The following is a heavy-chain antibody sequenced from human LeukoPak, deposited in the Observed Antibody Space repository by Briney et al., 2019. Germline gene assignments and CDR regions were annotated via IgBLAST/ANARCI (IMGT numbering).Heavy chain of an antibody. D-gene: IGHD3-22*01. CDR3: ARRGSYDSSGYPFDY. V-gene: IGHV4-39*01. Sequence: SETLSLTCTVSGGSISSSSYYWGWIRQPPGKGLEWIGSIYYSGSTYYNPSLKSRVTISVDTSKNQFSLKLSSVTAADTAVYYCARRGSYDSSGYPFDYWGQGTLVTVSS. J-gene: IGHJ4*02. CDR1: GGSISSSSYY. CDR2: IYYSGST.